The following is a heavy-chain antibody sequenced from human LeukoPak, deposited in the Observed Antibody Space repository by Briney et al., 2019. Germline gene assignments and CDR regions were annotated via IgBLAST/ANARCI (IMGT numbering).Heavy chain of an antibody. CDR1: GFTFDDYA. CDR2: IGWNSGSI. CDR3: AKDATYSSGWTDY. Sequence: GRSLRLSCAASGFTFDDYAMHWVRQAPGKGLEWVSGIGWNSGSIGYADSVKGRFTISRDKAKNSLYLQMNSLRAEDTALYYCAKDATYSSGWTDYWGQGTLVTVSS. V-gene: IGHV3-9*01. J-gene: IGHJ4*02. D-gene: IGHD6-19*01.